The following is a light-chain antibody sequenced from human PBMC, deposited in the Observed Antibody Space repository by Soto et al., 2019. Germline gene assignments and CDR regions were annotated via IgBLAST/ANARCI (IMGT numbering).Light chain of an antibody. Sequence: DIQMTQSPDSVSASVGDTITITCRASQPISSWIAWYQQKPGQAPKLLIYAASRLQSGVPLRFSGSGSGTDFPLTLSSLQPEDFATYYCQQANSFPLTFGGGTRV. CDR3: QQANSFPLT. CDR2: AAS. CDR1: QPISSW. J-gene: IGKJ4*01. V-gene: IGKV1D-12*01.